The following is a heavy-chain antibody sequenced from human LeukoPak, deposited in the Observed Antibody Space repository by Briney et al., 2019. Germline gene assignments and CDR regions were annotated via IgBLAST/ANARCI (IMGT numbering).Heavy chain of an antibody. CDR3: ARGIASSRVPAAMGY. V-gene: IGHV4-34*01. D-gene: IGHD2-2*01. CDR1: GGSFSGYY. J-gene: IGHJ4*02. CDR2: INHSGST. Sequence: SETLSLTCAVYGGSFSGYYWSWLRQPPGKGLEWIGEINHSGSTNYNPSLKSRVTISVDTSKNQFSLKLSSVTAADTAVYYCARGIASSRVPAAMGYWGQGTLVTVSS.